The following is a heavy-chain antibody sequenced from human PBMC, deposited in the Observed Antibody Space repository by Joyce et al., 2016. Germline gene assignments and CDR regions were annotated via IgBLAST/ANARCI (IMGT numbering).Heavy chain of an antibody. V-gene: IGHV1-8*01. CDR3: VRERNYGDLSFDP. Sequence: QVQLVQSGAEVKKPGASVKVSCKASGYTFTSYDINWVRQATGQGLEWMGWMNPNSGNITYAQKFQGRVTMTRNTSISTAYMELSSLTSEDTAVYYCVRERNYGDLSFDPWGQGTLVTVSS. CDR2: MNPNSGNI. CDR1: GYTFTSYD. D-gene: IGHD4-17*01. J-gene: IGHJ5*02.